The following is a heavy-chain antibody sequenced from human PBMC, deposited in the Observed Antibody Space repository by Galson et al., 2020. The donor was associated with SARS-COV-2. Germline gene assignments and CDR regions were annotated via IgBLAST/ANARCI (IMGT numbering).Heavy chain of an antibody. CDR1: GGSVSGGSQY. J-gene: IGHJ6*02. CDR3: ARISSWDYYYYGMDV. Sequence: SETLSLTCNVSGGSVSGGSQYWSWIRQPAGKGLEWIGRIYISGSTNYNPSLKSRVTISLDTSKNQFSLKVTSVTAADTAVYYGARISSWDYYYYGMDVWGQGTTVTVSS. CDR2: IYISGST. D-gene: IGHD2-2*01. V-gene: IGHV4-61*02.